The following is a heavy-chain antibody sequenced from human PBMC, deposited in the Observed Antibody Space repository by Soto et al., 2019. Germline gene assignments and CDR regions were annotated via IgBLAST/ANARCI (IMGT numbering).Heavy chain of an antibody. CDR2: INPNSGAT. CDR1: GYTFTGYF. Sequence: QVQLLQSGAEVKKPGASVKVSCKAFGYTFTGYFMHWVRQAPGEGLEWMGWINPNSGATKFAPKFQGRVTMTRDTSNRTAYLELSRLTSDDTAVYYCATGGGTTLAPLPWGQGTPVTVSS. V-gene: IGHV1-2*02. J-gene: IGHJ5*02. D-gene: IGHD3-16*01. CDR3: ATGGGTTLAPLP.